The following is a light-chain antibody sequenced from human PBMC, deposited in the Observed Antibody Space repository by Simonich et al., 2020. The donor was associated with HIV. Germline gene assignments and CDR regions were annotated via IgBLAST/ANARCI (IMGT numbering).Light chain of an antibody. Sequence: QSALTQPASVSGSPGPSITISCTGTSSDVGGYNYVSWYHQHPGKAPKLMIYDVSKRPSGVSNRFSGSKSGNTASLTISGLQAEDEADYYCCSYAGSRTWVFGGGTK. V-gene: IGLV2-23*02. CDR1: SSDVGGYNY. J-gene: IGLJ3*02. CDR3: CSYAGSRTWV. CDR2: DVS.